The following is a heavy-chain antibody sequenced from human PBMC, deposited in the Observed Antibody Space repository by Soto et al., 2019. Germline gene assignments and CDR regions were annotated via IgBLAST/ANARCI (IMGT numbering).Heavy chain of an antibody. V-gene: IGHV1-18*01. Sequence: ASVKVSCKASGYTFTIYGIIWVRQAPGQGLEWMGWISAYNGNTNYAQKLQGRVTMTTDTSTSTAYMELRSLRSDDTAVYYCARELLTPGWFDPWGQGTLVTVSS. CDR2: ISAYNGNT. CDR1: GYTFTIYG. J-gene: IGHJ5*02. CDR3: ARELLTPGWFDP. D-gene: IGHD3-10*01.